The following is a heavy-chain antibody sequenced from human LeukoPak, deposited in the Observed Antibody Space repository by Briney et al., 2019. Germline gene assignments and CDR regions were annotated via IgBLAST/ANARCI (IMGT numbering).Heavy chain of an antibody. CDR2: TRNKAHNYAT. CDR3: TTLNYVWGTYPPDY. D-gene: IGHD3-16*02. CDR1: GFNFSGSA. Sequence: PGGSLKLSCAASGFNFSGSAIHWVRQASGKGLEWVGRTRNKAHNYATAYGASVQGRFSISRDESKTTAYLQMNSLKTEDTAVHYCTTLNYVWGTYPPDYWGQGTLVTVSS. J-gene: IGHJ4*02. V-gene: IGHV3-73*01.